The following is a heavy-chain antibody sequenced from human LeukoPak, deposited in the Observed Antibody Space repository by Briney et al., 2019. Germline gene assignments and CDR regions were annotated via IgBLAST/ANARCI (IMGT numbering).Heavy chain of an antibody. CDR3: ARGASVVPGIDNAFDI. CDR1: GFTFSSYS. CDR2: ISTSSSYI. V-gene: IGHV3-21*01. D-gene: IGHD6-19*01. Sequence: GVSLRFYCAASGFTFSSYSMNWLRQAPGKGLEWVSYISTSSSYINYADSVKGRFTISRDNAKKSLYLRMNSLRADDTALYYCARGASVVPGIDNAFDIWGQGTMVTVSS. J-gene: IGHJ3*02.